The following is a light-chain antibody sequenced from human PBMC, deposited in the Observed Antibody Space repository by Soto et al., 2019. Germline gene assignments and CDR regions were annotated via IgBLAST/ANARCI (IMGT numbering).Light chain of an antibody. Sequence: QSALTQPASVSGSPGQSITISCTGTSSDVGSYNLVSWYQQHPGKAPKLMIYGVSKRPSGVSNRFSGSKSGNTASLTISGLQAEDEADYYCCSYAVSRTYVFGTGTKVTVL. J-gene: IGLJ1*01. CDR1: SSDVGSYNL. CDR2: GVS. V-gene: IGLV2-23*02. CDR3: CSYAVSRTYV.